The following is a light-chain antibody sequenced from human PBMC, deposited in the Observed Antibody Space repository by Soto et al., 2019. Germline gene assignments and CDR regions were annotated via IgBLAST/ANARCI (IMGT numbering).Light chain of an antibody. CDR3: HQYGISPPVT. Sequence: EIVLTQSPGTLSLSPGERATLSCRASQSVSSSYLAWYQQKPGQAPRLLIYGASSRATGIPDRFSGSGSGADFTLTISRLEPEDFAVYYCHQYGISPPVTFGHGPRLEIK. V-gene: IGKV3-20*01. CDR2: GAS. J-gene: IGKJ5*01. CDR1: QSVSSSY.